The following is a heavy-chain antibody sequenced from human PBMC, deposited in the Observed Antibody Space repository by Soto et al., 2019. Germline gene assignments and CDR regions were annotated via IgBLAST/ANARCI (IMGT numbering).Heavy chain of an antibody. Sequence: GASVKVSCKASGYTFTSYDINWVRQATGQGLEWMGWMNPNSGNTGYAQKFQGRVTMTRNTSISTAYMELSSLRSEDTAVYYCARGAPIVIAVAGTWWFDPWGQGTLVTVSS. CDR3: ARGAPIVIAVAGTWWFDP. V-gene: IGHV1-8*01. D-gene: IGHD6-19*01. CDR1: GYTFTSYD. CDR2: MNPNSGNT. J-gene: IGHJ5*02.